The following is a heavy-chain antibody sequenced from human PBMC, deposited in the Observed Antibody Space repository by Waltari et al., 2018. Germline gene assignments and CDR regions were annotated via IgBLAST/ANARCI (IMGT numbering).Heavy chain of an antibody. D-gene: IGHD4-4*01. CDR2: IKQDGSEK. CDR3: ARVPRSKHDAFDI. J-gene: IGHJ3*02. V-gene: IGHV3-7*01. CDR1: GFTFGSYW. Sequence: EVQLVESGGGLVQPGGSLRLSCAAAGFTFGSYWMSWVRQAQGKGLEWVANIKQDGSEKDYVDSVKGRFTIARDNAKNSLYLQMNSLRAEDTAVYYCARVPRSKHDAFDIWGQGTMVTVSS.